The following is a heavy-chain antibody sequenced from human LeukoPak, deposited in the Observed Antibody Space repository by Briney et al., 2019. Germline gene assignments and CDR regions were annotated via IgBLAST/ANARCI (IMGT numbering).Heavy chain of an antibody. Sequence: GGSLRLSCVASGFTFSSYSMIWVRQAPGKGLEWVSSISVSSSYIYYADSVKGRFTISRDNVKNSLYLQMNSLRAEDTAVYYCARPEYCSSTSCYDFKFWGQGALVTVSS. CDR1: GFTFSSYS. J-gene: IGHJ4*02. V-gene: IGHV3-21*01. CDR2: ISVSSSYI. CDR3: ARPEYCSSTSCYDFKF. D-gene: IGHD2-2*01.